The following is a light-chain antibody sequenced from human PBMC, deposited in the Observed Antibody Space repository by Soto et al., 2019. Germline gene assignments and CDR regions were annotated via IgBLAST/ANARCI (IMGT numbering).Light chain of an antibody. Sequence: IQMTQSPSSVSASIGDTFTITCRASQDISILLAWYQQKPGRAPKLLIYGASTLESWVPSRFSGRGSGTDFTLTISSLQPEDFATYYCQQSYSTPITFGQGTRLEIK. CDR2: GAS. CDR3: QQSYSTPIT. J-gene: IGKJ5*01. CDR1: QDISIL. V-gene: IGKV1D-12*01.